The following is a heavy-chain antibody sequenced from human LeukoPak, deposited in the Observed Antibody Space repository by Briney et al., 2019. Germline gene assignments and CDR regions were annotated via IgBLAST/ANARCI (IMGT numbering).Heavy chain of an antibody. V-gene: IGHV3-30-3*01. CDR2: ISYDGSNK. CDR1: GFTFSSYA. J-gene: IGHJ4*02. CDR3: ARDPLWLVRGGSVFSLFDY. Sequence: GGSLRLSCAASGFTFSSYAMHWVRQAPGKGLEWVAVISYDGSNKYYADSVKGRFTISRDNSKNTLYLQMNSLRAEDTAVYYCARDPLWLVRGGSVFSLFDYWGQGTLVTVSS. D-gene: IGHD6-19*01.